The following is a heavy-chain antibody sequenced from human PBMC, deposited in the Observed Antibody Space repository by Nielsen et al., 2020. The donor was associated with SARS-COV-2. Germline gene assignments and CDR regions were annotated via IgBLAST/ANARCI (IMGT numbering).Heavy chain of an antibody. J-gene: IGHJ3*01. CDR3: ARVRSSGWFEALDV. CDR1: GDTFIKHA. Sequence: SVKVSCKASGDTFIKHAIMWVRQAPGQGLEWMGGVMPLLSTQYAQKFQDRLTITADESTTTAYMELRSLRLEDTAVYFCARVRSSGWFEALDVWGQGTLVTISS. CDR2: VMPLLSTQ. D-gene: IGHD6-19*01. V-gene: IGHV1-69*10.